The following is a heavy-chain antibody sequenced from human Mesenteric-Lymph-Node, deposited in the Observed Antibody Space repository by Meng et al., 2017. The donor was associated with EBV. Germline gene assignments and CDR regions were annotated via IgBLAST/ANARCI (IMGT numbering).Heavy chain of an antibody. D-gene: IGHD3-16*01. Sequence: QVQLQGSGPGLGKPSGTLSLPCGVSGDSIISTDTWWSWVRQPPGKGLEWIGEIFHAGNTNYNPSLKSQVTMSVDTSKNQFSLNLSSVTAADSAVYYCARGSHYTWDVWGQGTLVTVSS. J-gene: IGHJ4*02. V-gene: IGHV4-4*02. CDR3: ARGSHYTWDV. CDR2: IFHAGNT. CDR1: GDSIISTDTW.